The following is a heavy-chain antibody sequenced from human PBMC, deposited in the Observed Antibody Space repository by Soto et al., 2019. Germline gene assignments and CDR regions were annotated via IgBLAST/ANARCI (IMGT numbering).Heavy chain of an antibody. CDR2: INHSGST. D-gene: IGHD3-16*02. CDR3: ARIKSHDYVWGSYRPFEY. Sequence: SETLSLTCAVYGGSFSTYYWTWIRQPPGKGLEWIGEINHSGSTNYNSSLKSRATISADTSKNQFSPKLSSVTAADTAVYYCARIKSHDYVWGSYRPFEYWGQGILVTVSS. CDR1: GGSFSTYY. J-gene: IGHJ4*02. V-gene: IGHV4-34*01.